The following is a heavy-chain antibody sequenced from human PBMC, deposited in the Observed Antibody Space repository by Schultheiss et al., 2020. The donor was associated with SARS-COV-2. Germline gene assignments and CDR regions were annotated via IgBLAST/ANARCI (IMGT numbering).Heavy chain of an antibody. CDR3: ARDLAVAATDY. J-gene: IGHJ4*02. CDR2: IFDSGNT. CDR1: GGSISPYY. V-gene: IGHV4-59*12. Sequence: SETLSLTCTVSGGSISPYYWSWIRQSPGKGLEWIGYIFDSGNTNYNPPLKSRVTMSVDTSKNQFSLKLSSVTAADTAVYYCARDLAVAATDYWGQGTLVTVSS. D-gene: IGHD6-19*01.